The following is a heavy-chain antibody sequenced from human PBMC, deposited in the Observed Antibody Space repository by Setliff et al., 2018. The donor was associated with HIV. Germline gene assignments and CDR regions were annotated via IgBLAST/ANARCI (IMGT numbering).Heavy chain of an antibody. CDR1: GFTFSSYS. CDR3: ARDHEDSGWYVESVDY. Sequence: GGSLRLSCAASGFTFSSYSMNWVRQAPGKGLEWVSSISSSSDYIYYADSVKGRFTISRDNAKNSLYLQMNSLRAEDTAVYYCARDHEDSGWYVESVDYWGQGTLVTVSS. CDR2: ISSSSDYI. V-gene: IGHV3-21*01. J-gene: IGHJ4*02. D-gene: IGHD6-19*01.